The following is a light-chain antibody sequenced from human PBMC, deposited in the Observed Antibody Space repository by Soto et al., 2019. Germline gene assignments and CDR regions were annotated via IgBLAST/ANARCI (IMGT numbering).Light chain of an antibody. CDR3: MQGTPRPLT. Sequence: DVVMTQSPLSLPVTLGQPASISCRSSQSLVHSDGNTYLNWFQQRPGQTPRRLINTVSNRDSGVQNRSGGSSEGTVFILKINRVEAEEVGVYYCMQGTPRPLTFGQGTKVEI. CDR1: QSLVHSDGNTY. V-gene: IGKV2-30*02. J-gene: IGKJ1*01. CDR2: TVS.